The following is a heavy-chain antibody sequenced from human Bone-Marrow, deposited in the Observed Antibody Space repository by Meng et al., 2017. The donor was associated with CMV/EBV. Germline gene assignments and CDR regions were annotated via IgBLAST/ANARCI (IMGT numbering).Heavy chain of an antibody. V-gene: IGHV3-21*01. CDR2: ISSSSSYI. J-gene: IGHJ3*02. Sequence: GESLKISCAASGFTFSSYSMNWVRQAPGKGLEWVSSISSSSSYIYYADSVKGRFTISRDNAKNSLYLQMNSLRAEDTAVYYCAGGSSRSDAFDIWGQGNTVNVSS. D-gene: IGHD2-15*01. CDR3: AGGSSRSDAFDI. CDR1: GFTFSSYS.